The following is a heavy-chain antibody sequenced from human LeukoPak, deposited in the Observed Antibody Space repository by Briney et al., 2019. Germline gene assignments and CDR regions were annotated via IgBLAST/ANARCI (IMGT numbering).Heavy chain of an antibody. CDR2: ISSSSSTI. D-gene: IGHD2-21*01. Sequence: GGSLRLSCAASGFTFSSYSMNWVRQAPGKGLGWVSYISSSSSTIYYADSVKGRFTISRDNAKNSLYLQMNSLRAEDTAVYYCASGVFPYYFDYWGQGTLVTVSS. CDR3: ASGVFPYYFDY. CDR1: GFTFSSYS. V-gene: IGHV3-48*04. J-gene: IGHJ4*02.